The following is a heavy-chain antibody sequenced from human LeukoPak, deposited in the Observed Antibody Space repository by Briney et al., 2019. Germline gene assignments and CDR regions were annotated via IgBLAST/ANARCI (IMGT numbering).Heavy chain of an antibody. V-gene: IGHV3-74*01. CDR2: IYPDGSNT. D-gene: IGHD5-18*01. Sequence: GGSLTLSCAASGFTFGSYWMHWVRQAPGKGLMWVSRIYPDGSNTTYADSVMGRFTFSRDNTKNTLYLQMNTLRADDTAVYYCARVRYSSGYIFDYWGQGTLVTVSS. CDR1: GFTFGSYW. CDR3: ARVRYSSGYIFDY. J-gene: IGHJ4*02.